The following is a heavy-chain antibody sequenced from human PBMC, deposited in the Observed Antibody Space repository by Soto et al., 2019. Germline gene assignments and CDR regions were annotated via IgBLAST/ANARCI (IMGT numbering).Heavy chain of an antibody. CDR1: GFTFDDYA. CDR3: AKDNRQLEYYMDV. V-gene: IGHV3-9*01. Sequence: GGSLRLSCAASGFTFDDYAMHWVRQAPGKGLEWVSGISWNSGSIGYADSVKGRFTISRDNAKNSLYLQMNSLRAEDTALYYCAKDNRQLEYYMDVWGKGTTVTVSS. CDR2: ISWNSGSI. D-gene: IGHD6-6*01. J-gene: IGHJ6*03.